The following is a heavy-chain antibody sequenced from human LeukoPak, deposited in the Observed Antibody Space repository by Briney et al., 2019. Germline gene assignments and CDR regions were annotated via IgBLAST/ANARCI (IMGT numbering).Heavy chain of an antibody. CDR1: GFTFSSYA. CDR2: ISYDGSNK. CDR3: ARDLPSSSRTFDY. D-gene: IGHD6-6*01. J-gene: IGHJ4*02. V-gene: IGHV3-30-3*01. Sequence: GGSLRLSCAASGFTFSSYAMHWVRQAPGKGLEWVAVISYDGSNKYYADSVKGRFTISRDNSKNTLYLQMNSLRAKDTAVYYCARDLPSSSRTFDYWGQGTLVTVSS.